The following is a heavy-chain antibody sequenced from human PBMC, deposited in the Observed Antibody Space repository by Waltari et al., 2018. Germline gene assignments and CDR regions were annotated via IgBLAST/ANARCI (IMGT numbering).Heavy chain of an antibody. Sequence: QAQLMQSGAVVKQPGASVKVSCTASGSPLRGFQLPWVRQAPGQGLERMGWINPNSGDTHHAQKFQDSVTLTRETSITTTYLELSSLTSDDAAVYFCARDQYGGYPPNAFDLWGQGTKVTVSS. CDR3: ARDQYGGYPPNAFDL. V-gene: IGHV1-2*02. J-gene: IGHJ3*01. CDR2: INPNSGDT. CDR1: GSPLRGFQ. D-gene: IGHD3-16*02.